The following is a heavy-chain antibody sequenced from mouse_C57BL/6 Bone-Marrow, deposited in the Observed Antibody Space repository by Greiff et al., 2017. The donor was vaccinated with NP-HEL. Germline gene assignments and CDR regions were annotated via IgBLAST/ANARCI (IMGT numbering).Heavy chain of an antibody. CDR2: ISSGGSYT. CDR3: ARLTTVVRDYFDY. V-gene: IGHV5-6*02. CDR1: GFTFSSYG. D-gene: IGHD1-1*01. J-gene: IGHJ2*01. Sequence: EVMLVESGGDLVKPGGSLKLSCAASGFTFSSYGMSWVRQTPDKRLEWVATISSGGSYTYYPARVKGRFTISRDNAKHTLYLQMSSLKSEDTAMYYGARLTTVVRDYFDYWGQGTTLTVSS.